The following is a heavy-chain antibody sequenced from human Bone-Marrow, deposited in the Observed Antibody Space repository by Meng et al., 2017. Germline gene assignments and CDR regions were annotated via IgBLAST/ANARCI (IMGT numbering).Heavy chain of an antibody. V-gene: IGHV1-2*06. CDR1: RYNFTGYY. J-gene: IGHJ5*02. CDR2: INPNSGGT. Sequence: QGQVVHSGDEVKKPGAVVKVSCKASRYNFTGYYMHWVRQAPGQGLEWMGRINPNSGGTNYAQKFQGRVTMTRDTSISTAYMELSRLRSDDTAVYYCARLRLGSGSYYNDWFDPWGQGTLVTVSS. D-gene: IGHD3-10*01. CDR3: ARLRLGSGSYYNDWFDP.